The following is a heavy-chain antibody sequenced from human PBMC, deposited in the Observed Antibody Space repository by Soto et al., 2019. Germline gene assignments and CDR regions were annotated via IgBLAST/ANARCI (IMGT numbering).Heavy chain of an antibody. Sequence: PSETLSLTCTVSGGSISSYYWSWIRQSPGKGLEWIGCIYYSGNTNYNPSLKSRVTISVNTSKNQFSLRLTSVTAADTAAYYCARAAVTHERYHYGMDVWGQGTTVTVSS. D-gene: IGHD4-17*01. V-gene: IGHV4-59*01. CDR1: GGSISSYY. J-gene: IGHJ6*02. CDR2: IYYSGNT. CDR3: ARAAVTHERYHYGMDV.